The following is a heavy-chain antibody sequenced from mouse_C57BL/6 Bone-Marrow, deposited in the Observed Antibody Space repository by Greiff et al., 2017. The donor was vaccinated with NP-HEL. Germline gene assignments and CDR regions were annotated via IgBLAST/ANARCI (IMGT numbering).Heavy chain of an antibody. Sequence: VQLKESGAELVRPGASVKLSCTASGFNIKDDYMHWVKQRPEQGLEWIGWIDPENGDTEYASKFQGKATITADTSSNTAYLQLSSLTSEDTAVYYCTTKGVYDGFAYWGQGTLVTVSA. V-gene: IGHV14-4*01. D-gene: IGHD1-1*01. J-gene: IGHJ3*01. CDR3: TTKGVYDGFAY. CDR1: GFNIKDDY. CDR2: IDPENGDT.